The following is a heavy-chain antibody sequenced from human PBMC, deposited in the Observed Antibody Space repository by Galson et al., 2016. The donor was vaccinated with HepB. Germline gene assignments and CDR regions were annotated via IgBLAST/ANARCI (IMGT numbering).Heavy chain of an antibody. CDR2: ISTYNGDT. CDR3: ARDQGVGYGRDV. CDR1: GYTFNTYA. V-gene: IGHV1-18*01. Sequence: SVKVSCKASGYTFNTYAINWVRQAPGQGLEWMGWISTYNGDTNFAQKFQGRVTMTTDTSTSTAYMELRSLRSDDTAVYYCARDQGVGYGRDVWGQGTTVTVSS. D-gene: IGHD1-26*01. J-gene: IGHJ6*02.